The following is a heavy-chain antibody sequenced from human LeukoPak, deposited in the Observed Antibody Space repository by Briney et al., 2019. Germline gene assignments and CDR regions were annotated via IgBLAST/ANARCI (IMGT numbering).Heavy chain of an antibody. V-gene: IGHV1-2*02. J-gene: IGHJ2*01. CDR3: ARAEGWSMKGAWRYFDL. Sequence: ASVKVSCKASGYTFTDSYVHWVRQAPGQGFEWMGLINPNTGGIKYAQKFEARVTMTKDPSISTAYLELRRLRSDDTAVYYCARAEGWSMKGAWRYFDLWGRGTLVTVSS. CDR1: GYTFTDSY. CDR2: INPNTGGI. D-gene: IGHD3-3*01.